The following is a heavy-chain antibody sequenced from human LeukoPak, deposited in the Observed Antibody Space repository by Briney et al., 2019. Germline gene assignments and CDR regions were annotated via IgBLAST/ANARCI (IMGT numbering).Heavy chain of an antibody. V-gene: IGHV3-23*01. Sequence: GGSLRLSCAASGFTFSSYAMSWVCQAPGKGLEWVSAISGSGGSTYYADSVKGRFTISRDNSKNTLYLQMNSLRAEDTAVYYCAKSRWETYAVRAFDIWGQGTMVTVSS. D-gene: IGHD1-26*01. J-gene: IGHJ3*02. CDR2: ISGSGGST. CDR3: AKSRWETYAVRAFDI. CDR1: GFTFSSYA.